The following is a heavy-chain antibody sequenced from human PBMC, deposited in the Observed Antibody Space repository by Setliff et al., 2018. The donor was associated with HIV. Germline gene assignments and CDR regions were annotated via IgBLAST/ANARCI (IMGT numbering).Heavy chain of an antibody. CDR1: GFTFSSYE. Sequence: GVSLRLSCAASGFTFSSYEMNWVRQAPGKGLEWVSYISSSGSTIYYADSVKGRFTISRDNAKNSLYLQMNSLRAEDTAVYYCARAFKLAGVDYWGQGTLVTVSS. CDR2: ISSSGSTI. V-gene: IGHV3-48*03. J-gene: IGHJ4*02. D-gene: IGHD6-6*01. CDR3: ARAFKLAGVDY.